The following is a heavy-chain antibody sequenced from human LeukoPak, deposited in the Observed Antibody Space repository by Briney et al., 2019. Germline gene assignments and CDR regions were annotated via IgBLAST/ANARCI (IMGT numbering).Heavy chain of an antibody. CDR1: GFTFSSYA. J-gene: IGHJ4*02. Sequence: GGSLRLSCAASGFTFSSYAMSWVRQAPGKGLEWVSYISSSSSTIYYADSVKGRFTISRDNAKNSLYLQMNSLRAEDTAVYYCVGGYSYGRFDYWGQGTLVTVSS. V-gene: IGHV3-48*04. CDR2: ISSSSSTI. CDR3: VGGYSYGRFDY. D-gene: IGHD5-18*01.